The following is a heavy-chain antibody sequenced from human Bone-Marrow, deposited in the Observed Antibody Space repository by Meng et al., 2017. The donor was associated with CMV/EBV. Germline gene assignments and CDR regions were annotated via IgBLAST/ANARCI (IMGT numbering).Heavy chain of an antibody. CDR2: NYHSGST. CDR1: GGSCSGYY. J-gene: IGHJ4*02. Sequence: QVEPAPWGAGPLKPSERLCLTFAVYGGSCSGYYGSWRRQPPGKGLECIGKNYHSGSTNYHPSIKSLVTIVEDTYKKQFSLKLSSVTAADTALYYCARCSWDTAIVDKFDYWGQGTLVTVSS. D-gene: IGHD5-18*01. CDR3: ARCSWDTAIVDKFDY. V-gene: IGHV4-34*01.